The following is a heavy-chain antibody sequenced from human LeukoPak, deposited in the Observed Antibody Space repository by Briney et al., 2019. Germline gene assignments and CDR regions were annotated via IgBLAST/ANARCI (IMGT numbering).Heavy chain of an antibody. Sequence: TGGSLRLSCAASGFTFSSYSMNWVRQAPGKGLEWLSYISSSSSTIYYADSVKGRFTIPRDKAKNSLYLQMNSLRAEDTAVYYCVRGGGAAAAINLDYWGQGTLVTVSS. CDR3: VRGGGAAAAINLDY. CDR1: GFTFSSYS. CDR2: ISSSSSTI. D-gene: IGHD6-13*01. J-gene: IGHJ4*02. V-gene: IGHV3-48*01.